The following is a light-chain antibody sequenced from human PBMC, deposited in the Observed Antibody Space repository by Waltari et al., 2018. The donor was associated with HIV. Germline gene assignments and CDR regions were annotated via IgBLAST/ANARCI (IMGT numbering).Light chain of an antibody. CDR1: LSVRSNY. CDR3: QQYTNSAFT. CDR2: GAS. V-gene: IGKV3-20*01. J-gene: IGKJ3*01. Sequence: DIVLTQSPGTLSLSPGQRATLSCRASLSVRSNYLAWYQQKPGRAPRLLIYGASTRATGIPDRFSGSGSGTDFTLTISRLEPEDFAVYYCQQYTNSAFTFGPGTKVDIK.